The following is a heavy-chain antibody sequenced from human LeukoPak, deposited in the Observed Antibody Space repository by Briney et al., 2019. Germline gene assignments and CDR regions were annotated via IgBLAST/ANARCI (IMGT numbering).Heavy chain of an antibody. D-gene: IGHD3-3*01. J-gene: IGHJ4*02. CDR3: ARQSQYDFWSGYPLDY. CDR1: GGSISSGGYY. CDR2: IYYSGST. V-gene: IGHV4-31*03. Sequence: SQTLSLTCTVSGGSISSGGYYWSWIRQHPGKGLEWIGYIYYSGSTYYNPSLKSRVTISVDTSKNQFSLKLSSVTAADTAVYYCARQSQYDFWSGYPLDYWGQGTLVTVSS.